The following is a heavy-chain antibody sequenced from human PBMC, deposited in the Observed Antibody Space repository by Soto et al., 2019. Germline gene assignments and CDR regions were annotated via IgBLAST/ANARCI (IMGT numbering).Heavy chain of an antibody. D-gene: IGHD2-8*01. J-gene: IGHJ6*02. V-gene: IGHV1-2*04. Sequence: EASVKVSCKASGYSFTDYHIHWVRQAPGQGLEWLGRINPKSGGNSTAQKFPGWVTMTTDTSISTASMELTRLTSDETAIYYCARGDSTDCSNGVCSFFYNHDMDVWGQGTTVTVSS. CDR2: INPKSGGN. CDR3: ARGDSTDCSNGVCSFFYNHDMDV. CDR1: GYSFTDYH.